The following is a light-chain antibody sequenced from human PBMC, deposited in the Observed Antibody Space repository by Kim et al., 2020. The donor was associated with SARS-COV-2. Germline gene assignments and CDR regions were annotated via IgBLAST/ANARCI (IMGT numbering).Light chain of an antibody. Sequence: GQSITISCTGTSSDVGGYNYVSWYQQHPGKAPKVMIYDVSNRPSGVSNRFSGSKSGNTASLTISGLQAEDEADYYCSSYTSSNTLVFGGGTQLTV. V-gene: IGLV2-14*03. J-gene: IGLJ2*01. CDR1: SSDVGGYNY. CDR2: DVS. CDR3: SSYTSSNTLV.